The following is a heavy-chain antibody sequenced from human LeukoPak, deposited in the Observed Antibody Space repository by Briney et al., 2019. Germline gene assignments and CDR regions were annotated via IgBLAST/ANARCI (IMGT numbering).Heavy chain of an antibody. CDR1: GGTFSSYA. CDR2: IIPIFGIA. Sequence: GASVKVSCKASGGTFSSYAISWVRQAPGQGLEWMGRIIPIFGIANYARKFQGRVTITADKSTSTAYMELSSLRSEDTAVYYCAGSEDATWFDPWGQGTLVTVSS. D-gene: IGHD3-10*01. CDR3: AGSEDATWFDP. V-gene: IGHV1-69*04. J-gene: IGHJ5*02.